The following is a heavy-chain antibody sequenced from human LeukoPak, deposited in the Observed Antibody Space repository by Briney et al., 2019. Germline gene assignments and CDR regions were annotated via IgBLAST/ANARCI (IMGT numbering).Heavy chain of an antibody. Sequence: GGSLRLSCAASGFTFSSYWMSWVRQAPGKGLEWVASIKQGGSEKYYVDSVKGRFTISRDNAKNSLYLQMNSLRAEDTAVYYCARGPRGYYDSSGYFSYWGQGTLVTVSS. D-gene: IGHD3-22*01. CDR2: IKQGGSEK. CDR3: ARGPRGYYDSSGYFSY. CDR1: GFTFSSYW. V-gene: IGHV3-7*01. J-gene: IGHJ4*02.